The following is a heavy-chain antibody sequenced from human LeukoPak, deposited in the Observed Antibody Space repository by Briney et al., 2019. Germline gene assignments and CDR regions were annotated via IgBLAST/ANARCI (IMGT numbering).Heavy chain of an antibody. J-gene: IGHJ4*02. V-gene: IGHV3-74*01. D-gene: IGHD2-15*01. Sequence: RSLRLSCAASGFTFSSYWRHWVRQAPGEGLAWVSRMNSDGSSTSYADSVKGRFTISRDNAKNTLYLQMNSLRADDTAVYYCARDICSGVSCYPRAPHDYWGQGTLVTVSS. CDR3: ARDICSGVSCYPRAPHDY. CDR2: MNSDGSST. CDR1: GFTFSSYW.